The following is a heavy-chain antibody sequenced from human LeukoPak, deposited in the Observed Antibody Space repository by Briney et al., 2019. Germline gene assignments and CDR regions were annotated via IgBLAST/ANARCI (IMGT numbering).Heavy chain of an antibody. CDR1: GYTFTSYA. V-gene: IGHV7-4-1*02. CDR2: INTNTGNP. Sequence: ASVKVSCKASGYTFTSYAMNWVRQAPGQGLEWMGWINTNTGNPTYAQGFTGRSVFSLDTSVSTAYLQISSLKAEDTAVYYCARGRVPAAIGLRYFDYWGQGTLVTVSS. J-gene: IGHJ4*02. CDR3: ARGRVPAAIGLRYFDY. D-gene: IGHD2-2*02.